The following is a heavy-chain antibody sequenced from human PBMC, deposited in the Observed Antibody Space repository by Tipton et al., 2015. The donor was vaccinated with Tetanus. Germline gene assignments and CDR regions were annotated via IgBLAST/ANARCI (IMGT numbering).Heavy chain of an antibody. V-gene: IGHV3-23*01. CDR2: ISGLGRTT. Sequence: SLRLSCTASGFPFDKYAMNWVRQAPGKGLEWVSGISGLGRTTDYADSVKGRFTVSRDNAKNTVYLQMSSLRAEDTAVYFCARRSLLNYGLDVWGQGTTVTVSS. D-gene: IGHD2-8*01. CDR1: GFPFDKYA. CDR3: ARRSLLNYGLDV. J-gene: IGHJ6*02.